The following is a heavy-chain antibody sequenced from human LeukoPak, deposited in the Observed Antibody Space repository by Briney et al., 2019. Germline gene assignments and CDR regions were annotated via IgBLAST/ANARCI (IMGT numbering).Heavy chain of an antibody. CDR3: ARILNYNYCSGGSCYSGPFDY. J-gene: IGHJ4*02. CDR1: GFTFSSYS. D-gene: IGHD2-15*01. Sequence: GGSLRLSCAASGFTFSSYSMNWVRQAPGKGLEWVSYISSSSIYIYYADSVKGRFTVSRDNAKNALFLHMNSVRAEDTAVYYCARILNYNYCSGGSCYSGPFDYWGQGTLVTVSS. V-gene: IGHV3-21*01. CDR2: ISSSSIYI.